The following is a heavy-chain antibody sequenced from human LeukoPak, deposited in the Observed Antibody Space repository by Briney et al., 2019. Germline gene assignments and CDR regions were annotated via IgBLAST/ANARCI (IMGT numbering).Heavy chain of an antibody. Sequence: LGESLKISCKGTGYRFTSYWIGWVRQMPGKDLEWMGIIYPGDSDTRYSPSFQGQVTISADKSVSTAYLQWSSLKASDTAMYYCARPHGSSLPRVFDYWGQGTLVTVSS. CDR2: IYPGDSDT. D-gene: IGHD6-6*01. J-gene: IGHJ4*02. V-gene: IGHV5-51*01. CDR1: GYRFTSYW. CDR3: ARPHGSSLPRVFDY.